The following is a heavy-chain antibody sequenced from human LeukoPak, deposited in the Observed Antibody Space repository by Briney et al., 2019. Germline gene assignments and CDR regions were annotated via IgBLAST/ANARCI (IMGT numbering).Heavy chain of an antibody. CDR1: GYTLTGYY. CDR2: INPNSGGT. V-gene: IGHV1-2*02. CDR3: ARVPIPPYSSSWYQPFDY. Sequence: ASVKVSCKASGYTLTGYYMHWVRQAPGQGLEWMGWINPNSGGTNYAQKLQGRVTMTTDTSTSTAYMELRSLRSDDSAVYFCARVPIPPYSSSWYQPFDYWGQGTLVTVSS. D-gene: IGHD6-13*01. J-gene: IGHJ4*02.